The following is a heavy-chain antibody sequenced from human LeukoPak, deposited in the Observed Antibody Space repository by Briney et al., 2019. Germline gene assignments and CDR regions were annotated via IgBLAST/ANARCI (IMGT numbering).Heavy chain of an antibody. CDR2: IYYSGST. CDR3: ARSYYDILTGYYTNFDY. CDR1: GGSISSYY. Sequence: SETLSLTCTVSGGSISSYYWSWIRQPPGKGLEWIWYIYYSGSTNYNPSLKSRVTISVDTSKNQFSLKLSSVTAADTAVYYCARSYYDILTGYYTNFDYWGQGTLVTVSS. J-gene: IGHJ4*02. V-gene: IGHV4-59*01. D-gene: IGHD3-9*01.